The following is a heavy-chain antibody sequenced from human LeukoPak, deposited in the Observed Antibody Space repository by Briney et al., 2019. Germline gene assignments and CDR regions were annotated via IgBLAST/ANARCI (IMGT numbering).Heavy chain of an antibody. J-gene: IGHJ4*03. D-gene: IGHD2-15*01. CDR2: IDHRGDT. Sequence: SETLSLTCAVYGGSFSRYYWSWIRQSPGKGLEWIAEIDHRGDTNYNPSVKSRVTISVDTSKNQFSLKVRSLTAADTAVYYCARGPTISEAGYFDFWGQGTLVTVSS. CDR3: ARGPTISEAGYFDF. CDR1: GGSFSRYY. V-gene: IGHV4-34*01.